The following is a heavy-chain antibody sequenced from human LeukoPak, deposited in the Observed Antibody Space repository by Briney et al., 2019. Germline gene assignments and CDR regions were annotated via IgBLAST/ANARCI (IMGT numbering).Heavy chain of an antibody. J-gene: IGHJ4*02. D-gene: IGHD3-3*01. V-gene: IGHV4-39*01. CDR1: GGSISSSGYY. CDR3: ARHDPVYYDFWSGYPLGGFDY. Sequence: SETLSLTCTVSGGSISSSGYYWSWIRQPPGKGLEWIGSIYYSGSTYYNPSLKSRVTISVDTSKNQFSLKLSSVTAADTAVYYCARHDPVYYDFWSGYPLGGFDYWGQGTLVTVSS. CDR2: IYYSGST.